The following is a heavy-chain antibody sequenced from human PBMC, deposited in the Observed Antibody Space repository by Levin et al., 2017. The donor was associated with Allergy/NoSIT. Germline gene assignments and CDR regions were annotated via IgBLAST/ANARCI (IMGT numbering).Heavy chain of an antibody. V-gene: IGHV3-30*18. CDR2: MSFDGSNK. Sequence: GGSLRLSCVASGFTFSNHGMHWVRQAPGKGLEWVAVMSFDGSNKKYADSVKGRFTISRDNSKNTLYLQMNSLRPEDTAVYYCAKDDYGDYGLPDYWGQGTLVTVSS. J-gene: IGHJ4*02. D-gene: IGHD4-17*01. CDR1: GFTFSNHG. CDR3: AKDDYGDYGLPDY.